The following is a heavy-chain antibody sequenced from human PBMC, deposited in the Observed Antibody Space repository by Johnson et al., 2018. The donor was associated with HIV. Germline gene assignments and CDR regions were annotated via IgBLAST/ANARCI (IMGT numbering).Heavy chain of an antibody. Sequence: QVQLVESGGGVVQPGRSLRLSCAVSGFTFSSFGMHWVRQAPGKGLEWMAVISYDGSNKYYADSVKGRFTISRDNSKNTLYLQMNSLRAEDTAVYYCARDPPARSQYNSPPLAFDIWGQGT. CDR2: ISYDGSNK. D-gene: IGHD1-14*01. V-gene: IGHV3-30*03. CDR3: ARDPPARSQYNSPPLAFDI. CDR1: GFTFSSFG. J-gene: IGHJ3*02.